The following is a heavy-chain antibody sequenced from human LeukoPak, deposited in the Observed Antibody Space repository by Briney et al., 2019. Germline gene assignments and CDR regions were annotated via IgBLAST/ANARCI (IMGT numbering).Heavy chain of an antibody. CDR3: ARPRDGTTGWYGLDY. V-gene: IGHV3-33*01. J-gene: IGHJ4*02. CDR2: IWHDGSNK. CDR1: EFTFSTYG. Sequence: PSGGSLRLSCAASEFTFSTYGMHWVRQAPGKGLEWVALIWHDGSNKNYADSVKGRFSISRDNSKNTLYLQMNSLRADDTAVYYCARPRDGTTGWYGLDYWGQGTLVTVSS. D-gene: IGHD6-19*01.